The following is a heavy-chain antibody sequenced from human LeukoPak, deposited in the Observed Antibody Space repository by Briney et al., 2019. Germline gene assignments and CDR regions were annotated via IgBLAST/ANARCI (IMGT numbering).Heavy chain of an antibody. CDR3: ASPYDLFGNFDY. CDR1: GFTFSSYA. J-gene: IGHJ4*02. D-gene: IGHD5-12*01. Sequence: GGSLRLSCAASGFTFSSYAMHWVRQAPGKGLEWVAVISYDGSNKYYADSVKGRFTISRDNSKNTLYLQMNSLRAEDTAVYYCASPYDLFGNFDYWGQGTLVTVSS. V-gene: IGHV3-30-3*01. CDR2: ISYDGSNK.